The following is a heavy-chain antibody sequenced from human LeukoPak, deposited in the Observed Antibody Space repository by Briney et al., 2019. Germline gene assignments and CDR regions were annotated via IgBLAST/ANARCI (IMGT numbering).Heavy chain of an antibody. J-gene: IGHJ5*02. CDR3: ARGLENYYGSGSYYSWFDP. CDR2: INHSGST. CDR1: GGSFSGYY. D-gene: IGHD3-10*01. V-gene: IGHV4-34*01. Sequence: PSETLSLTCAVYGGSFSGYYWSWIRQPPGKGLEWIGEINHSGSTNYNPSLKGRVTISVDTSKDQFSLKLSSVTAADTAVYYCARGLENYYGSGSYYSWFDPWGQGTLVTVSS.